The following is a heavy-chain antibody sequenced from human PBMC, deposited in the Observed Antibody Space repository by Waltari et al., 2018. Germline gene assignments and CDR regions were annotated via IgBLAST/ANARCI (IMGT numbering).Heavy chain of an antibody. J-gene: IGHJ4*02. D-gene: IGHD7-27*01. V-gene: IGHV1-2*06. Sequence: QVQMVQSGAEVKKPGASVKVSCKASGYSFTAYYLHWVRQAPGPGLEWMGRINPNIGATTYAQMFQGRFTMTRDTSISTSYMEVTGLRSDDTAVYYCARVLSTVQLGIFAYWGQGTVVTVSS. CDR2: INPNIGAT. CDR1: GYSFTAYY. CDR3: ARVLSTVQLGIFAY.